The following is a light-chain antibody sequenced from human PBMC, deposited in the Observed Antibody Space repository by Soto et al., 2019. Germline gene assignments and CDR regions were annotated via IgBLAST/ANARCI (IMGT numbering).Light chain of an antibody. Sequence: QSALTQPASVSGSPGQSITISCTGTSSDIGDYDYVSWYQQHPGKAPKLMIYEVSNRPSGVSNRFSGSKSGNTASLTISGLQAEDEGDYYYSSYKDSSILVFGGGTKLTVL. CDR3: SSYKDSSILV. CDR2: EVS. CDR1: SSDIGDYDY. V-gene: IGLV2-14*01. J-gene: IGLJ3*02.